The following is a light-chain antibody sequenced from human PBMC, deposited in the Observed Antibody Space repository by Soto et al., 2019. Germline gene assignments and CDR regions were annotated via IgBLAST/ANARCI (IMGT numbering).Light chain of an antibody. CDR2: AAS. CDR3: QQSYSTPLT. J-gene: IGKJ4*01. CDR1: QSISSY. V-gene: IGKV1-39*01. Sequence: DIQMTQSPSSLSASVGDRVTITCRASQSISSYLNWYQQKPGKAPKLLIYAASSLQSGVPSRFSGCGSGTDFTLTISSLQTEDVATYYCQQSYSTPLTFGGGTKVEIK.